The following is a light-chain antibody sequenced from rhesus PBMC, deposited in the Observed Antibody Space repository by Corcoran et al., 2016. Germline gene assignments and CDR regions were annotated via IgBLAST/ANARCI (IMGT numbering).Light chain of an antibody. V-gene: IGKV1-66*01. CDR2: YAA. CDR1: QGINNY. J-gene: IGKJ4*01. CDR3: QQYNNIPLT. Sequence: DIQMTQSPSSLSASVGDRVTITCRASQGINNYLSWYQQKPGKAPKPLIKYAAYLEKGVPSKFSGMGSGKDYTLTNQSLKPEDIATYFGQQYNNIPLTIGGGTKVEIK.